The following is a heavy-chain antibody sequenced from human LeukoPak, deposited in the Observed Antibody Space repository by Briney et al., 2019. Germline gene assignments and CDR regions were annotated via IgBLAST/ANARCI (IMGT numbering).Heavy chain of an antibody. CDR2: IYYSGST. D-gene: IGHD1-26*01. CDR3: ARDGYQIVGASVN. Sequence: SETLSLTCTVSGGSISSGDYYWSWIRQPPGKGLEWIGYIYYSGSTYYNPSLKSRVTISVDTSKNQFSLKLSSVTAADTAVYYCARDGYQIVGASVNWGQGTLVTVSS. J-gene: IGHJ4*02. V-gene: IGHV4-30-4*01. CDR1: GGSISSGDYY.